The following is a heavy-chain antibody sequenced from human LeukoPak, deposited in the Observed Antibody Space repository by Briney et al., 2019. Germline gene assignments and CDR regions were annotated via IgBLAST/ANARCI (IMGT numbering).Heavy chain of an antibody. Sequence: SETLSLTCVVYGGSFSGYYWSWIRQPPGKGLEWIGEINHSGSTNYNPSLKSRVTISVDTSKNQFSLKLSSVTAADTAVYYCARARFLEWFPYNWGQGTLVTVSS. D-gene: IGHD3-3*01. CDR3: ARARFLEWFPYN. J-gene: IGHJ4*02. CDR2: INHSGST. CDR1: GGSFSGYY. V-gene: IGHV4-34*01.